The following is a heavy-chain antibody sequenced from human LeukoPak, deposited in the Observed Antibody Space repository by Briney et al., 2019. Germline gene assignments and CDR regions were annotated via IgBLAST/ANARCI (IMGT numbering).Heavy chain of an antibody. CDR3: TRHGFMDRIKPYCSSTSCYNMDV. V-gene: IGHV3-73*01. J-gene: IGHJ6*03. CDR1: GFTFSGSA. Sequence: GGSLRLSCAASGFTFSGSAMHWVRQASGKGLEWVGRIRSKANSYATAYAASVKGRFTISRDDSKNTAYLQMNSLKTEDTAVYYCTRHGFMDRIKPYCSSTSCYNMDVWGKGTTVTVSS. CDR2: IRSKANSYAT. D-gene: IGHD2-2*02.